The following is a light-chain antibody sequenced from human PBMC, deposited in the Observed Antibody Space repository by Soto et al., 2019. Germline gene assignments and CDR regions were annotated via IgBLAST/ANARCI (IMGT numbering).Light chain of an antibody. CDR3: QQYANSRT. V-gene: IGKV3-20*01. Sequence: EIVLTQSPGTLSLSPGEIATLSCSASQSVRSSFLAWYQQKPGQAPRLLIYGASSRATGIPDRFSGSGSGTDFTLTISRLEPEDFALYYCQQYANSRTFGQGTKVDIK. CDR2: GAS. CDR1: QSVRSSF. J-gene: IGKJ1*01.